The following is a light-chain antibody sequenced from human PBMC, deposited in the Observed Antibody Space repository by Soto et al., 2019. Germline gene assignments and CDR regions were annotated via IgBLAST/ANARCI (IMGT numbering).Light chain of an antibody. Sequence: DIVMTQSPDSLAVSLGERATINCKSSQSALYSSNNKNYLAWHQQKPGQPPKLLIYWASTRESGVPDRFSGSGSGTDFTLTISSLQAEDVAVYYCQQYYSTPVTFGGGTKVEIK. CDR1: QSALYSSNNKNY. J-gene: IGKJ4*01. V-gene: IGKV4-1*01. CDR2: WAS. CDR3: QQYYSTPVT.